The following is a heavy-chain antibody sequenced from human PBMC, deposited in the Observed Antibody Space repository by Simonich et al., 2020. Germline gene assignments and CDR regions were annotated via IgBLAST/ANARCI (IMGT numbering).Heavy chain of an antibody. V-gene: IGHV4-59*01. Sequence: QVQLQDSGPGLVKPSETLSLTCTVSGGSNNSYYWSWIRQPPGKGLEWIGYIYYSGSTNYNPSLKSRVTISVETSKNQFSLKLSSVTAADTAVYYCARGGLYFDYWGQGTLVTVSS. CDR2: IYYSGST. J-gene: IGHJ4*02. D-gene: IGHD2-15*01. CDR1: GGSNNSYY. CDR3: ARGGLYFDY.